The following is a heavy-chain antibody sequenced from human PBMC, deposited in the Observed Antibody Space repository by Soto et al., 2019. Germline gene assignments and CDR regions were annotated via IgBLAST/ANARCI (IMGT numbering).Heavy chain of an antibody. Sequence: PSETLSLTCSVSGVSMNDYYWSWIRQTAGRGLEWIGRIFTNGNTNYNPSLRGRLTMSVDTSTNQFSLRLTSVTAADTAVYYCGSSPLVSRYYGLNVWGQGTTVTVSS. V-gene: IGHV4-4*07. CDR1: GVSMNDYY. CDR3: GSSPLVSRYYGLNV. J-gene: IGHJ6*02. D-gene: IGHD1-20*01. CDR2: IFTNGNT.